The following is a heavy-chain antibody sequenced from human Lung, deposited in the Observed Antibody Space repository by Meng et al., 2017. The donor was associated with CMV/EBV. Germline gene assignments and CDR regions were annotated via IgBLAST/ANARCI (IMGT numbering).Heavy chain of an antibody. Sequence: SCTASGFTFSTYDFHWVRQPTGKGLEWVSSIGTVGDTYSIGSVKGRFIISREDAKNSVYLQMNGMRDGDTGLYYCARARSPTHFDYWGQGALVTVSS. CDR2: IGTVGDT. V-gene: IGHV3-13*01. CDR1: GFTFSTYD. CDR3: ARARSPTHFDY. J-gene: IGHJ4*02.